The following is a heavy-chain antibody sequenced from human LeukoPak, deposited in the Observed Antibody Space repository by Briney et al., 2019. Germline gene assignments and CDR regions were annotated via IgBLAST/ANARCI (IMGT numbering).Heavy chain of an antibody. V-gene: IGHV4-39*07. CDR3: ARGGQRKQHRYYYYGMDV. Sequence: SETLSLTCTVSGDSINSNNYYWGWIRQPPGKGLEWIGEINHSGSTNYNPSLKSRVTISVDTSKNQFSLKLSSVTAADTAVYYCARGGQRKQHRYYYYGMDVWGQGTTVTVSS. J-gene: IGHJ6*02. CDR2: INHSGST. D-gene: IGHD5-18*01. CDR1: GDSINSNNYY.